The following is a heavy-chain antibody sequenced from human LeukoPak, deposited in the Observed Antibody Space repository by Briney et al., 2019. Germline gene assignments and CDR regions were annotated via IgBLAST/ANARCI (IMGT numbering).Heavy chain of an antibody. CDR2: INTDGSST. D-gene: IGHD6-13*01. Sequence: GGSLRLSCAASGFTFSSYWMHWVRQAPGKGLVWVSRINTDGSSTSCADSVKGRFTISRDNAKNTLYLQMNSLRAEDTAVYYCANLAAASDYWGQGTLVTVSS. CDR1: GFTFSSYW. V-gene: IGHV3-74*01. J-gene: IGHJ4*02. CDR3: ANLAAASDY.